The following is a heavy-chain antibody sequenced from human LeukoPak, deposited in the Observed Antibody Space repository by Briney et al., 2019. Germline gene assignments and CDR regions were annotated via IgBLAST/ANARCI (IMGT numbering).Heavy chain of an antibody. Sequence: SETLSLTCAVSGGSINNGGYSWSWIRQPPGKGLEWIGYIYYSGSAYYNPSLKSRVTMSVDRSKNQSSLKLSSVTAADTAVYYCARSTPVTYYFDYWGQGALVTVSS. V-gene: IGHV4-30-2*01. J-gene: IGHJ4*02. D-gene: IGHD2-2*01. CDR3: ARSTPVTYYFDY. CDR1: GGSINNGGYS. CDR2: IYYSGSA.